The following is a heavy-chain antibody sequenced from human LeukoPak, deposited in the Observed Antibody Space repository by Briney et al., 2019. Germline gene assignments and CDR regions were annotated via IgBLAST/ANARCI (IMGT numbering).Heavy chain of an antibody. CDR2: INHSGET. CDR1: GGSFSDHY. Sequence: SETLSLTCAVYGGSFSDHYWSWIRQPPGMGLEWIGKINHSGETKFNPSLKSRVAMSVDTSKNQFSLELRSVTAADTAVYYCARGQWLDNSWGQGTLVTVSS. D-gene: IGHD6-19*01. J-gene: IGHJ4*02. CDR3: ARGQWLDNS. V-gene: IGHV4-34*01.